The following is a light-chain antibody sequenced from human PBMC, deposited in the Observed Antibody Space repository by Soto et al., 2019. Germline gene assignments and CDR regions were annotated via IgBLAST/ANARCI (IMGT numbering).Light chain of an antibody. V-gene: IGLV2-14*01. CDR3: SSYTSSSTRG. J-gene: IGLJ1*01. CDR1: SSDVGGYNS. Sequence: QSVLTQPASVSGSPGQSITISCTGTSSDVGGYNSVSWYQQHPGKAPKLVIYEVTNRPSGISNRFSGSKSGNTASLTISGLQAEDEADYYCSSYTSSSTRGFGSGTNVAVL. CDR2: EVT.